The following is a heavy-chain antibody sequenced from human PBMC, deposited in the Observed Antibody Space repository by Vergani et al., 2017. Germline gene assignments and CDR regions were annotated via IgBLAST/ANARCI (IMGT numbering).Heavy chain of an antibody. D-gene: IGHD2-2*01. CDR3: ARGGYCSSTSCYLAYWFDP. J-gene: IGHJ5*02. CDR1: GGTFSSYA. Sequence: QVQLVQSGAEVKKPGSSVKVSCKASGGTFSSYAISWVRQAPGQGLEWMGGIIPIFGTANYAQKFQGRVTITADESTSTAYMVLSSLRSEDTAVYYCARGGYCSSTSCYLAYWFDPWGQGTLVTVSS. V-gene: IGHV1-69*01. CDR2: IIPIFGTA.